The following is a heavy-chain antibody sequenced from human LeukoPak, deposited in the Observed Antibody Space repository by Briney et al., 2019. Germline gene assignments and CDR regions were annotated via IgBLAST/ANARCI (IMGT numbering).Heavy chain of an antibody. CDR3: ARGVTGAYYYYYMDV. CDR1: GYTFTSYH. Sequence: ASVKVSCKASGYTFTSYHLHWVRQAPGQGLEWMGIINPSGGSPNYAQKFQGRVTMTRDMSTSTVNMELSSLRSDDSAVYYCARGVTGAYYYYYMDVWGKGTTVTVSS. J-gene: IGHJ6*03. D-gene: IGHD2-21*02. V-gene: IGHV1-46*01. CDR2: INPSGGSP.